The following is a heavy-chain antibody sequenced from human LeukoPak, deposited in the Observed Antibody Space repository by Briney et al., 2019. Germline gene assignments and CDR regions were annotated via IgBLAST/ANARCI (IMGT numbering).Heavy chain of an antibody. V-gene: IGHV3-9*01. Sequence: GGSLRLSCAASGFTFDDYAMHWVRQAPGKGLEGVSGISWNSGSIGYADSVKGRLTISRGNAKNSLYLQMNSLRAEDTALYYCAKDIGAAPRGNAFDIWGQGTMVTVSS. CDR3: AKDIGAAPRGNAFDI. CDR1: GFTFDDYA. CDR2: ISWNSGSI. J-gene: IGHJ3*02.